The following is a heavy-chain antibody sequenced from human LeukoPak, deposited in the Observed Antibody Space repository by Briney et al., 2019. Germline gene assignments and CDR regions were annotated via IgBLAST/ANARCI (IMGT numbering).Heavy chain of an antibody. Sequence: SETLSLTCTVSGGSISSSSYYWGWIRQPPGKGLEWIVSIYYSGSTNYNPSLKSRVTKSVDTSKNQFSLKLSSVTAADTAVYYCARKTRWLAYYYYGMDVWGQGTTVTVSS. CDR1: GGSISSSSYY. J-gene: IGHJ6*02. CDR2: IYYSGST. CDR3: ARKTRWLAYYYYGMDV. D-gene: IGHD6-19*01. V-gene: IGHV4-39*01.